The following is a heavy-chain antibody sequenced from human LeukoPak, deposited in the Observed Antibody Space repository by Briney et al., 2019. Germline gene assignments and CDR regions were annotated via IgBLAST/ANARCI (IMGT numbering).Heavy chain of an antibody. CDR3: ARGLAYRTPGSGSYSYYYMDV. CDR1: GGTFSSYA. Sequence: SVKVSCKASGGTFSSYAISWVRQAPGQGLEWMGGIIPIFGTANYAQKFQGRVTITADESTSTAYMELSSLRSEDTAVYYCARGLAYRTPGSGSYSYYYMDVWGKGTTVTVSS. V-gene: IGHV1-69*13. J-gene: IGHJ6*03. D-gene: IGHD3-10*01. CDR2: IIPIFGTA.